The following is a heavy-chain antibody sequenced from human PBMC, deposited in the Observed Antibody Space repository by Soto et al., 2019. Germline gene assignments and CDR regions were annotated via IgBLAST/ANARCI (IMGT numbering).Heavy chain of an antibody. CDR1: GFTFSGYA. V-gene: IGHV3-23*01. J-gene: IGHJ4*02. CDR2: INPTGGTT. CDR3: AKDYYFDY. Sequence: PGGSLRLSCAASGFTFSGYAMSWVRQAPGKGLDWVSVINPTGGTTYYADSVKGRFTISRDNSKNTLYLQMNSLRAEDTAVYYCAKDYYFDYWGQGTLVTVSS.